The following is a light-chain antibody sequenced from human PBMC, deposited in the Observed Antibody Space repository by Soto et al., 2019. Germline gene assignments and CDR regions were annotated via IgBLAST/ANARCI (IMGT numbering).Light chain of an antibody. CDR1: QSITTH. Sequence: DIQMTQSPSSLSASVGDRVTMTCRASQSITTHVNWYQQKPGKAPKLLIYAASILQSGVPSRFSGSGSGTDFTLTISSLQPDDVATYYCQQYKSYLYTFGQGTKLEIK. CDR2: AAS. J-gene: IGKJ2*01. CDR3: QQYKSYLYT. V-gene: IGKV1-39*01.